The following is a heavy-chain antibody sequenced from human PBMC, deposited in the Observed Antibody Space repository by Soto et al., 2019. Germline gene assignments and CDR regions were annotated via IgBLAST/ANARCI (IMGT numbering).Heavy chain of an antibody. CDR3: ATEVNYHFYYCMDL. CDR1: GYTFTGYY. J-gene: IGHJ6*04. Sequence: ASVKVSCKASGYTFTGYYMHWVRQAPGQGLEWMGWINPNSGGTNYAQELQGWVTRTRDTSISTAYMELSRLSSDDTAVYYCATEVNYHFYYCMDLWGKGTTVTVSS. V-gene: IGHV1-2*04. D-gene: IGHD1-7*01. CDR2: INPNSGGT.